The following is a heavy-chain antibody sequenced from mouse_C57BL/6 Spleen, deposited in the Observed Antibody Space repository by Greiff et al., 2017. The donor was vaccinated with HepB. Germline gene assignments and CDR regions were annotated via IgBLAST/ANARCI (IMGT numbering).Heavy chain of an antibody. V-gene: IGHV1-82*01. CDR1: GYAFSSSW. CDR2: IYPGDGDT. Sequence: VKLMESGPELVKPGASVKISCKASGYAFSSSWMNWVKQRPGKGLEWIGRIYPGDGDTNYNGKFKGKATLTADKSSSTAYMQLSSLTSEDSAVYFCARGTYYGYDGDYFDYWGQGTTLTVSS. D-gene: IGHD2-2*01. J-gene: IGHJ2*01. CDR3: ARGTYYGYDGDYFDY.